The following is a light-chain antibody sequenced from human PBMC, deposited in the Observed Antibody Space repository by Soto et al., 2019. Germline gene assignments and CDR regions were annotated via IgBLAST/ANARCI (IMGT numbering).Light chain of an antibody. CDR1: SSNIGAGYD. J-gene: IGLJ1*01. CDR2: GNS. V-gene: IGLV1-40*01. Sequence: VLTQPPSVSGAPGQRVTISCTGSSSNIGAGYDVHWYQQLPGTAPKLLVYGNSNRPSGVPDRFSGSKSGTSASLAITGLQAEDEADYYCQSYDSSLSGVFGTGTKVTVL. CDR3: QSYDSSLSGV.